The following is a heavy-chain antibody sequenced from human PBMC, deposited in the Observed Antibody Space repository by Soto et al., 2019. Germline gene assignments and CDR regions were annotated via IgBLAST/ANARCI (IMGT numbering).Heavy chain of an antibody. Sequence: SVKVSCKASGGTFSSYAISWVRQAPGQGLEWMGGIIPIFGTANYAQKFQGRVTITADESTSTAYMELSSLRSEDTAVYYCARDLLDYYGSGSYSRFDYWGQGTMVTVFS. J-gene: IGHJ4*02. CDR3: ARDLLDYYGSGSYSRFDY. D-gene: IGHD3-10*01. CDR1: GGTFSSYA. V-gene: IGHV1-69*13. CDR2: IIPIFGTA.